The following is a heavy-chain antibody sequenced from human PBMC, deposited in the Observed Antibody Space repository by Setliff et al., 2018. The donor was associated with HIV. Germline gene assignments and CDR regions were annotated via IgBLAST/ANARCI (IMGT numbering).Heavy chain of an antibody. CDR1: GFTFGDYA. J-gene: IGHJ4*02. CDR3: TRAIIAMIRGVIALDS. CDR2: IRTKAYGGTT. Sequence: GGSLRLSCTPSGFTFGDYAMNWVRQAPGKGLEWVGFIRTKAYGGTTEYAASVKGRFTISRDDSKSIAYLQMNSLKTEDTAVYYCTRAIIAMIRGVIALDSWGRGALVTVSS. V-gene: IGHV3-49*04. D-gene: IGHD3-10*01.